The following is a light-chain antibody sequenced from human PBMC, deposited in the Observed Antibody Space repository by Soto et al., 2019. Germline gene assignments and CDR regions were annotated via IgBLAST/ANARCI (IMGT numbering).Light chain of an antibody. Sequence: EIVLTQSPGTLSLSPGERATLSCRASQSVTNSYLAWYQQKPGQAPRLFIYDASRRATGIPDRFSGSGSGTDFTLTISSLQSEDFAVYYCQQYNNWLWTFGQGTKVEIK. CDR3: QQYNNWLWT. V-gene: IGKV3D-20*02. CDR1: QSVTNSY. J-gene: IGKJ1*01. CDR2: DAS.